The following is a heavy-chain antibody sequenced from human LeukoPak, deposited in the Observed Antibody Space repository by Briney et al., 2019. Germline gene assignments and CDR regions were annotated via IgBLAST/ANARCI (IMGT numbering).Heavy chain of an antibody. CDR3: ASLGYCSSTSCYLDY. Sequence: SETLSLTCAVYGGSFSGYYWSWIRQPPGKGLEWIGEINHSGSTYYNPSLKSRVTISVDTSKNQFSLKLSSVTAADTAVYYCASLGYCSSTSCYLDYWGQGTLVTVSS. J-gene: IGHJ4*02. D-gene: IGHD2-2*01. CDR2: INHSGST. V-gene: IGHV4-34*01. CDR1: GGSFSGYY.